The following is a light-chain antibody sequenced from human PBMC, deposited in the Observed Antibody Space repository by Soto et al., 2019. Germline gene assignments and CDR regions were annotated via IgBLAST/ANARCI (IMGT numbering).Light chain of an antibody. CDR3: QHYGSSPGT. J-gene: IGKJ1*01. CDR2: GAS. V-gene: IGKV3-20*01. Sequence: EIVLTQFPGTLSLSPGERATLSCRASQGVSGNYLAWYQQKPGLAPRLLIYGASSRATGIPDRFSGSGSGTDFTLTISRLEPEDFAVFYCQHYGSSPGTFGQGTKVELK. CDR1: QGVSGNY.